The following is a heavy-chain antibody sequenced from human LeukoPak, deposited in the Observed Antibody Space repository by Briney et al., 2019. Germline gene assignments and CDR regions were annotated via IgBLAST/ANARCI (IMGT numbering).Heavy chain of an antibody. Sequence: GGSLRLSCAASGFTFSIHGMHWVRQAPGKGLEWVAFIRYDGSNEYYGDSVKGRFTISRDNSKNTLYLQMKSLRIEDTAVYYCAKGRTAVAGTDSWGQGTLVTVSS. J-gene: IGHJ4*02. D-gene: IGHD6-19*01. CDR1: GFTFSIHG. CDR2: IRYDGSNE. CDR3: AKGRTAVAGTDS. V-gene: IGHV3-30*02.